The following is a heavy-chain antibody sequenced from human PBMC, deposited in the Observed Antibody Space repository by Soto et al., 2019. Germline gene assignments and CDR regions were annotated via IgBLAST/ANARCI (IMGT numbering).Heavy chain of an antibody. V-gene: IGHV3-23*01. CDR3: AKLSGTTPYYYYGMDV. D-gene: IGHD1-7*01. CDR1: GFTFSSYS. CDR2: ISGSGGST. Sequence: GGSLILSCAASGFTFSSYSMSWVRQAPGKGLEWVSAISGSGGSTYYADSVKGRFTISRDNSKNTLYLQMNSLRAEDTAVYYCAKLSGTTPYYYYGMDVWGQGTTVTVSS. J-gene: IGHJ6*02.